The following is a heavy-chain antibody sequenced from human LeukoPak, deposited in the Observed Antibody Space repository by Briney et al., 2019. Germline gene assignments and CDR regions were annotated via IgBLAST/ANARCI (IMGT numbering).Heavy chain of an antibody. D-gene: IGHD3/OR15-3a*01. Sequence: ASVKVSCKASGGTFSSYAISWVRQAPGQGLEWMGWINPNSGGSNYAQKFQGRVTMTRDTSISTVYMELSRLKSDDTAVYYCARDWTLDYWGQGTLVTVSS. CDR3: ARDWTLDY. V-gene: IGHV1-2*02. CDR2: INPNSGGS. J-gene: IGHJ4*02. CDR1: GGTFSSYA.